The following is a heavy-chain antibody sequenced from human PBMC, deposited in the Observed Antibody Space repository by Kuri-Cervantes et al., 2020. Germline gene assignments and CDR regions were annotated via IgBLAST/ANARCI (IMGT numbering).Heavy chain of an antibody. D-gene: IGHD1-26*01. CDR1: GFTFSSYA. J-gene: IGHJ6*02. CDR3: ARGRGSYHYYYYGMDV. V-gene: IGHV3-23*01. Sequence: GESLKISCAASGFTFSSYAMTWVRQAPGKGLEWVSGISWNSGSIGYADSVKGRFTISRDNAKNTLYLQMNSLRAEDTAVYYCARGRGSYHYYYYGMDVWGQGTTVTVSS. CDR2: ISWNSGSI.